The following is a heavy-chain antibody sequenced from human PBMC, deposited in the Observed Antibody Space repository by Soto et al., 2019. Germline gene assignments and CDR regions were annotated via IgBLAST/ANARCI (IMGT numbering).Heavy chain of an antibody. D-gene: IGHD4-4*01. CDR3: ARQGTGNYVTPHYMDV. Sequence: SETLSLTCTVSGGSISSSSYYWGWIRQPPGKGLEWIGSIYYSGSTYYNPSLKSRVTISVDTSKNQFSLKLSSVTAADTAVYYCARQGTGNYVTPHYMDVWGKGTTVTVSS. V-gene: IGHV4-39*01. CDR2: IYYSGST. J-gene: IGHJ6*03. CDR1: GGSISSSSYY.